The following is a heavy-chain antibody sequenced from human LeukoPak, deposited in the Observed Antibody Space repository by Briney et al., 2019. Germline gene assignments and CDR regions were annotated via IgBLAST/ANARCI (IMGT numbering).Heavy chain of an antibody. CDR3: ARHGWEEGLGEKTNVFDI. V-gene: IGHV4-34*01. CDR2: INHSGST. J-gene: IGHJ3*02. CDR1: GGSISGYY. D-gene: IGHD1-26*01. Sequence: SETLSLTCTVSGGSISGYYWSWIRQPPGKGLEWIGEINHSGSTNYNPSLKSRVTISVDTSKNQFSLKLSSVTAADTAVYYCARHGWEEGLGEKTNVFDIGGKGKMVTFS.